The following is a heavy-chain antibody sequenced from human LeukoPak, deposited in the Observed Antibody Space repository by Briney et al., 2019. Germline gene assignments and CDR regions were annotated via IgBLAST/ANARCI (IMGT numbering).Heavy chain of an antibody. J-gene: IGHJ4*02. CDR1: GFTFSRYS. CDR3: VCLGVGGLSLD. D-gene: IGHD3-16*01. Sequence: GGSLRLSCAASGFTFSRYSMHWVRQAPGKGLVWVSHVNSDGSGTDYADSVKGRFTISRDNAKNTLYLQMNSLRVEDTAVYYCVCLGVGGLSLDCGQGTLVTVSS. CDR2: VNSDGSGT. V-gene: IGHV3-74*01.